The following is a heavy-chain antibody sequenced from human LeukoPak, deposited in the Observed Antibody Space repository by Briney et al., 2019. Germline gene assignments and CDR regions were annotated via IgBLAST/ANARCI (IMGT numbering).Heavy chain of an antibody. CDR2: INPSGGST. CDR1: GYTFTSYY. J-gene: IGHJ4*02. Sequence: ASVKVSCKASGYTFTSYYMHWVRQAPGQGLEWMGIINPSGGSTSYAQKFQGRVTMTRDTSISTAYMELSRLRSDDTAVYYCANHLGRSGFFEYWGQGTLVTVSS. D-gene: IGHD6-19*01. CDR3: ANHLGRSGFFEY. V-gene: IGHV1-46*01.